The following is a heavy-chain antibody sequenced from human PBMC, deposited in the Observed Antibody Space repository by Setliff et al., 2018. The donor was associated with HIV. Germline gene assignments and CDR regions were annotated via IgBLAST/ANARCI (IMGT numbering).Heavy chain of an antibody. CDR3: ARGTAYYNFWSGYSQDYYYCMDV. CDR1: GGSFSGYY. V-gene: IGHV4-34*01. CDR2: INHSGST. J-gene: IGHJ6*03. D-gene: IGHD3-3*01. Sequence: SETLSLTCAVYGGSFSGYYWSWIRQSPGKGLEWIGEINHSGSTKYNPSLKSRVTISVDTSKNQFSLKLSSVTAADTAVYYCARGTAYYNFWSGYSQDYYYCMDVWGKGTTVTVSS.